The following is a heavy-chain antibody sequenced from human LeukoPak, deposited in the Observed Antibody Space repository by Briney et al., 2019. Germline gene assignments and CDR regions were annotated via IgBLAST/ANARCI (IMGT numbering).Heavy chain of an antibody. J-gene: IGHJ4*02. V-gene: IGHV4-59*12. Sequence: SETLSLTCTVSGGSISSYYWSWIRQPPGKGLEWIGYIYYSGSTNYNPSLKSRVTISVDTSKNQFSLMLSSVTAADTAVYYCARDSYGDFYYWGQGTLVTVSS. CDR2: IYYSGST. CDR1: GGSISSYY. CDR3: ARDSYGDFYY. D-gene: IGHD4-17*01.